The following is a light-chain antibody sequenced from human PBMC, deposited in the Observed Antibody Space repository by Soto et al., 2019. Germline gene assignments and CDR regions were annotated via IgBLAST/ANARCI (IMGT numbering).Light chain of an antibody. CDR3: QQGFT. Sequence: DIQMTQSPSSLSASVGDRVTITCQASQDISNYLNWYQQKPGKAPKLLMYDASNLETGVPSRFSGSGYGTDFTFTTSSLQHEEIATYYCQQGFTFGPGTKVDIK. J-gene: IGKJ3*01. V-gene: IGKV1-33*01. CDR1: QDISNY. CDR2: DAS.